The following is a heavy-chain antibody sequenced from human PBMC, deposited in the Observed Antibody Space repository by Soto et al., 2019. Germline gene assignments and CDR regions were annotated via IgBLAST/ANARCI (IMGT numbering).Heavy chain of an antibody. V-gene: IGHV3-74*01. J-gene: IGHJ4*02. D-gene: IGHD2-8*01. CDR1: GFTFSSYP. CDR3: VRGTNGWRGMDY. Sequence: GGSLRLSCATSGFTFSSYPIHWVRQAPGRGPVWVSRITEDGSGTTYADSVKGRFTVTRDNAKNTMYLQMSGLGAEDTAVYHCVRGTNGWRGMDYWGQGTLVTVSS. CDR2: ITEDGSGT.